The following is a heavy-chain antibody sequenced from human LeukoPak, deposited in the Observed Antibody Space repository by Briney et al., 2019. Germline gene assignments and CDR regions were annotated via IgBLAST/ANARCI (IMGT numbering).Heavy chain of an antibody. V-gene: IGHV4-39*01. CDR2: ISYSGNT. CDR1: GGSITNYY. Sequence: SETLSLTCTVSGGSITNYYWSWIRQPPGKGLEWIGTISYSGNTFYNPSLKSRVTISVDTSKNQFSLKLSSVTAADTSVYYCARLAWGVGPRRAFWDYWGQGTLVTVSS. CDR3: ARLAWGVGPRRAFWDY. J-gene: IGHJ4*02. D-gene: IGHD1-26*01.